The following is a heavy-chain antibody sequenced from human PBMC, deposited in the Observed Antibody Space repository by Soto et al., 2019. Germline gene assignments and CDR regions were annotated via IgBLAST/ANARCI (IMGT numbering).Heavy chain of an antibody. Sequence: GGSLRLSCAASGFTFSSYAMSWVRQAPGKGLEWVSAISGSGGSTYYADSVKGRFTISRDNSKNTLYLQMNSLRAEDTAVYYCAKDLLVGITIIVRPPTYFDYWGQGTLVTVSS. J-gene: IGHJ4*02. CDR3: AKDLLVGITIIVRPPTYFDY. CDR2: ISGSGGST. D-gene: IGHD3-22*01. V-gene: IGHV3-23*01. CDR1: GFTFSSYA.